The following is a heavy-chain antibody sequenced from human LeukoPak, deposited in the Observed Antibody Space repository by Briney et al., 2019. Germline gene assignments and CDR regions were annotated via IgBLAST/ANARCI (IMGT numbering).Heavy chain of an antibody. V-gene: IGHV4-30-4*08. CDR2: IYYSGST. J-gene: IGHJ4*02. CDR3: ARDGRLWQQPFDY. Sequence: SSQTLSLTCTVSGGSISSGDYYWSWIRQPPGKGLEWIGYIYYSGSTYYNPSLKSRVTISVDTSKNQFSLKLSSVTAADTAVYYCARDGRLWQQPFDYWGQGTLVTDSS. CDR1: GGSISSGDYY. D-gene: IGHD6-13*01.